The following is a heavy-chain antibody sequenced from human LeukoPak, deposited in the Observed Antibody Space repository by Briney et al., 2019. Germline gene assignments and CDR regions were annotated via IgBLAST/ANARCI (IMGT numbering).Heavy chain of an antibody. Sequence: GASVKVSCKASGYTFTGYYMHWERQAPGQGLEWMGWINPNSGGTNYAQRFQGRVTMTRDTSISTAYMELSRLRSDDTAVFYCARFYDSSGYPAEYFQHWGQGTLVTVSS. J-gene: IGHJ1*01. D-gene: IGHD3-22*01. CDR2: INPNSGGT. V-gene: IGHV1-2*02. CDR1: GYTFTGYY. CDR3: ARFYDSSGYPAEYFQH.